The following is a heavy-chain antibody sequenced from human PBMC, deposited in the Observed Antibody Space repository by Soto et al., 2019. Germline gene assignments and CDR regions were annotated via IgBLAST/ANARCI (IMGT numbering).Heavy chain of an antibody. CDR2: IYWNDDK. Sequence: KESGPTLVKPTQTLTLTCIFSGSSLRTSGVGVGWIRQPPGKALEWLGFIYWNDDKRYSPSLKSRLTITKDTSKNQVVLTMTNMDPVDTATYYCAKSGSSGWYGWFDPWGQGTLVTVSS. V-gene: IGHV2-5*01. D-gene: IGHD6-19*01. CDR3: AKSGSSGWYGWFDP. CDR1: GSSLRTSGVG. J-gene: IGHJ5*02.